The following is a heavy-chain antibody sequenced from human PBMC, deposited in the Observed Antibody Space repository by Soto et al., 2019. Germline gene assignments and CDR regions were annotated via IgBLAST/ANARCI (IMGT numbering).Heavy chain of an antibody. D-gene: IGHD6-13*01. CDR1: GFFFSSYA. CDR3: AKDAAMVSSTFKHFYY. J-gene: IGHJ4*02. Sequence: EVQLLESGGGLDQPGGSLRLSCAASGFFFSSYAMSWVRQGPGKGLDLVSGIGGSVGYRSYADSVKGRFPISRDNSKNKLYLQMNPLRADNTALYYCAKDAAMVSSTFKHFYYCGQGNLVNVSS. V-gene: IGHV3-23*01. CDR2: IGGSVGYR.